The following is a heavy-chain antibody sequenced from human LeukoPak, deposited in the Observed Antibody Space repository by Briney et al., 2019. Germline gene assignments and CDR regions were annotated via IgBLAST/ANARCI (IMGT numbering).Heavy chain of an antibody. CDR2: INPNSGGT. J-gene: IGHJ4*02. CDR3: ARDSFPSSGYYNPNYCFDY. CDR1: GYTFTGYY. Sequence: ASVKVSCKASGYTFTGYYMHWVRQAPGQGLEWMGWINPNSGGTNYAQKFQGRVTMTRDTSISTAYMELSRLRSDDTAVYYCARDSFPSSGYYNPNYCFDYWGQGTLVTVSS. D-gene: IGHD3-3*01. V-gene: IGHV1-2*02.